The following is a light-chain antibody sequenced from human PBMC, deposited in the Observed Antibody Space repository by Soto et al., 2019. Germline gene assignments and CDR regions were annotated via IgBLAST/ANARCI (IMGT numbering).Light chain of an antibody. V-gene: IGKV3-11*01. J-gene: IGKJ1*01. CDR2: DAS. Sequence: EIVLTQSPATLSLSPGERATLSCRASQSVSSYLAWYQQKPGQAPRLLIYDASKRATGIPARFSGRGSGTDCTITISSLEPEDFAVYYCQQRSAWWTVGQGTKVEIK. CDR1: QSVSSY. CDR3: QQRSAWWT.